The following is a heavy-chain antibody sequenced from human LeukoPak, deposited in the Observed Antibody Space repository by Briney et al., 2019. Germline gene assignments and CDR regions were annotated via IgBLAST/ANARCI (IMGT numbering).Heavy chain of an antibody. J-gene: IGHJ6*03. V-gene: IGHV1-18*01. Sequence: GASVKVSCKASGYTFTSYGISWVRQAPGQGLEWMGWISAYNGNTNYAQKLQGRVTMTTDTSTSIAYMELRSLGSDDTAVYYCAREFGTRVTAMVDYYYYMDVWGKGTTVTVSS. CDR1: GYTFTSYG. CDR2: ISAYNGNT. CDR3: AREFGTRVTAMVDYYYYMDV. D-gene: IGHD5-18*01.